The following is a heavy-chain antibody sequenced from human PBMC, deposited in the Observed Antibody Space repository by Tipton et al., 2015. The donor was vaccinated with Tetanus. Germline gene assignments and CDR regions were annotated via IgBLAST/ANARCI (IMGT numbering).Heavy chain of an antibody. CDR1: GGSINSSYY. CDR2: IYYSGYT. V-gene: IGHV4-39*01. CDR3: ARALKQLVRVGDY. D-gene: IGHD6-6*01. J-gene: IGHJ4*02. Sequence: TLSLTCTVSGGSINSSYYWGWIRQPPGKGLEWIGSIYYSGYTYYKASLKSRLSLSVDTSKSQFSLSLRSVTAADTAVYYCARALKQLVRVGDYWGQGTLVTVSS.